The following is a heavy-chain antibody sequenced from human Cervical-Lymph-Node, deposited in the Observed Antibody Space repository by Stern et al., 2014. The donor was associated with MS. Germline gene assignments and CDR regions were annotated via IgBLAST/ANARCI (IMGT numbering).Heavy chain of an antibody. D-gene: IGHD3-3*01. Sequence: QLVESGAEVKKPGASVKVSCKVSGYTLTELSMHWVRQAPGKGLEWIGGFDPADGETIYEPKVQGSATMNEDPSTDTAYMELSSLRSEDTAVYYCATDRDDFRSGYSAPTKGYGLDVWGQGTTVTVTS. CDR3: ATDRDDFRSGYSAPTKGYGLDV. CDR1: GYTLTELS. J-gene: IGHJ6*02. V-gene: IGHV1-24*01. CDR2: FDPADGET.